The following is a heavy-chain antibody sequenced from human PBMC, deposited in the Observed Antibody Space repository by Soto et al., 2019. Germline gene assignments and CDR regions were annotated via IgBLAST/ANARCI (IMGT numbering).Heavy chain of an antibody. V-gene: IGHV3-48*03. CDR2: ISSSGSTI. CDR1: GFTFSSYE. Sequence: EVQLVESGGGLVQPGGSLRLSCAAAGFTFSSYEMNWVRQAPGKVLEWVSYISSSGSTIYYADSVKGRFTISRDNAKKSLYLQMNSLRAEDTAVYYCARDGYYYDSSGYYAAFDIWGQGTMVTVS. CDR3: ARDGYYYDSSGYYAAFDI. J-gene: IGHJ3*02. D-gene: IGHD3-22*01.